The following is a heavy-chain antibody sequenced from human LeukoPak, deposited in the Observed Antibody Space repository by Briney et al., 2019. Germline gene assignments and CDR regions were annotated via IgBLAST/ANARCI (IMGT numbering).Heavy chain of an antibody. V-gene: IGHV1-18*01. CDR3: ARSPHYYGSARGGY. J-gene: IGHJ4*02. CDR2: ISVYNGNT. Sequence: ASVKVSCKASGYTFTSYSINWVRQAPAQGLEWMGWISVYNGNTNYAQNFQGRVTMTTDTSTSTAYMELRSLRSDDTAVYYCARSPHYYGSARGGYWGQGTLVTVSS. CDR1: GYTFTSYS. D-gene: IGHD3-10*01.